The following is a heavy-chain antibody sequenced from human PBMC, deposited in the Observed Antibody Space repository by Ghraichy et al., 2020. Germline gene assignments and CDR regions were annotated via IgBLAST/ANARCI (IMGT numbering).Heavy chain of an antibody. V-gene: IGHV1-69*13. CDR3: ARGRHSYGLIYGCYFDY. Sequence: SVKVSCKASGGTFSSYAISWVRQAPGQGLEWMGGIIPIFGTANYAQKFQGRVTITADESTSTAYMELSSLRSEDTAVYYCARGRHSYGLIYGCYFDYWGQGTLVTVSS. CDR1: GGTFSSYA. CDR2: IIPIFGTA. J-gene: IGHJ4*02. D-gene: IGHD5-18*01.